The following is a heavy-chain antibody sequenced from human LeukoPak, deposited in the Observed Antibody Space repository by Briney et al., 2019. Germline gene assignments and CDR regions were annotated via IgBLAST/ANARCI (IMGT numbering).Heavy chain of an antibody. CDR1: VGSLSSYY. CDR2: IYTSGST. CDR3: ARAPEYGLYYFDY. J-gene: IGHJ4*02. V-gene: IGHV4-4*07. D-gene: IGHD1-14*01. Sequence: SETLSLTCTVSVGSLSSYYWSWIRQPAGKGLEWIGRIYTSGSTNYNPSLKSRVTMSVDTSKNQFSLKLTSVTAADTAVYYCARAPEYGLYYFDYWGQGTLVTVSS.